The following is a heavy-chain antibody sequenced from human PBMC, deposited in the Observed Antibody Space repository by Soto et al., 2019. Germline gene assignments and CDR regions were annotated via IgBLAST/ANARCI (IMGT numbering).Heavy chain of an antibody. D-gene: IGHD3-16*02. CDR1: GGSISSGGYY. Sequence: QVQLQESGPGLVKPSQTLSLTCTVSGGSISSGGYYWSWIRQHPGKGLEWIGYIYYSGSTYYNPALNGRVTRSVDTSNNQCSLKLSSVTAADTAVYYRARLHYDYVWGSYRYFWFDPWGQGTLVTVSS. CDR2: IYYSGST. CDR3: ARLHYDYVWGSYRYFWFDP. V-gene: IGHV4-31*03. J-gene: IGHJ5*02.